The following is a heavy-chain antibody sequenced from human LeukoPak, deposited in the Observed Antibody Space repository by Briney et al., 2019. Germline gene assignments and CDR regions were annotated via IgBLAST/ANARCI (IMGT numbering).Heavy chain of an antibody. V-gene: IGHV4-4*02. CDR1: GGSISSSNW. Sequence: SETLSLTCAVSGGSISSSNWWSWVRQPPGKGLEWIGEIYHSGSTYYNPSLKSRVTISVDTSKNQFSLKLSSVTAADTAVYYCAGQLRFLEWLSQFDYWGQGTLVTVSS. CDR3: AGQLRFLEWLSQFDY. CDR2: IYHSGST. J-gene: IGHJ4*02. D-gene: IGHD3-3*01.